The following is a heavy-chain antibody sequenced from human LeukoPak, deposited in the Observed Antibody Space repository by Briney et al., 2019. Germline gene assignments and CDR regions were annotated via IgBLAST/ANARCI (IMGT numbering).Heavy chain of an antibody. CDR1: GFTFGDYA. CDR2: IRSKAYGGTT. J-gene: IGHJ4*02. CDR3: TRDSGTAFDY. V-gene: IGHV3-49*04. Sequence: PGGSLRLSCTASGFTFGDYAMSWVRQAPGKGLEWVGFIRSKAYGGTTEYAASVKGRFTISRDDSKSIAYLQMNSLKTEDTAVYYCTRDSGTAFDYWGQGTLVTVSS. D-gene: IGHD3-10*01.